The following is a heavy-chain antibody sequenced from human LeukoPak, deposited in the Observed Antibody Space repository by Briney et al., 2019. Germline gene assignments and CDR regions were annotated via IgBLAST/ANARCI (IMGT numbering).Heavy chain of an antibody. Sequence: SETLSLTCSVSGGSVTSGTYHWGWIRQPPGKGLEWIGSVYFDGGTHYKPSLQSRVTISVDTSKNQFSLRLSSVTAADTAHYYCARDHYYDGRGRFDPWGQGTLVTVSS. CDR1: GGSVTSGTYH. CDR2: VYFDGGT. V-gene: IGHV4-39*07. J-gene: IGHJ5*02. CDR3: ARDHYYDGRGRFDP. D-gene: IGHD3-16*01.